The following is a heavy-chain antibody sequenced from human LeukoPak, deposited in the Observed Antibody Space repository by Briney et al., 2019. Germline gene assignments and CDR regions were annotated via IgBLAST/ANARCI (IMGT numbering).Heavy chain of an antibody. V-gene: IGHV1-18*01. CDR1: GYTFINYG. CDR3: ARTYYDILTAYPSDRYGMDV. Sequence: ASVKVSCKASGYTFINYGVSWVRQAPGQGLEWMGWISPYGNTNYAQNLRGRVAITTDTYTSTAYMDLRSLRSDDTAVYYCARTYYDILTAYPSDRYGMDVWGQGTTVTVSS. CDR2: ISPYGNT. J-gene: IGHJ6*02. D-gene: IGHD3-9*01.